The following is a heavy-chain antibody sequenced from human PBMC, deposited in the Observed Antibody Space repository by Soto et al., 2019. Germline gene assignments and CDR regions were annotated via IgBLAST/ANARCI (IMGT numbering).Heavy chain of an antibody. J-gene: IGHJ6*02. V-gene: IGHV4-59*01. CDR2: IHYSGSI. CDR3: ARDDVDSFMVRGSIPYYCHVLEF. Sequence: GKGLEHIGSIHYSGSITYNPSLKSRVIISVDTSNNQFSLRLTSVTAADTAVYYCARDDVDSFMVRGSIPYYCHVLEFRGHGATVIGS. D-gene: IGHD3-10*01.